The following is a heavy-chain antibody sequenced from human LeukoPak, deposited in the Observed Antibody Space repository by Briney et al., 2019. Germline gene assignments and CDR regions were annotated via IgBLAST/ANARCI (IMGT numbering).Heavy chain of an antibody. V-gene: IGHV3-30-3*01. D-gene: IGHD6-13*01. CDR3: ARTGSSSWYGGGWAY. CDR2: ISSDGDTK. CDR1: GYTFSSYP. Sequence: GGSLRLSCAASGYTFSSYPMHWVRQAPGKGLEWLAVISSDGDTKYYADSVQGRFTVSRDNSQNTLSLQMNSLRPEDTAVFYCARTGSSSWYGGGWAYWGQGILVTVSS. J-gene: IGHJ4*02.